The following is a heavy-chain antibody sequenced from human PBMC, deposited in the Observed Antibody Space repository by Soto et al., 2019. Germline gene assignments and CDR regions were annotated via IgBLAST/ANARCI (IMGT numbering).Heavy chain of an antibody. Sequence: QVQLVESGGGVVQPGRSLRLSCAASGFTFSSYGMHWVRQAPGKGLEWVAVISYDGSNKYYADSVKGRFTISRDNSKNTLYLQMNSLRAEDTAVYYCAKPPPVAAAGPFDYWGQGTLVTVSS. CDR2: ISYDGSNK. CDR3: AKPPPVAAAGPFDY. J-gene: IGHJ4*02. D-gene: IGHD6-13*01. V-gene: IGHV3-30*18. CDR1: GFTFSSYG.